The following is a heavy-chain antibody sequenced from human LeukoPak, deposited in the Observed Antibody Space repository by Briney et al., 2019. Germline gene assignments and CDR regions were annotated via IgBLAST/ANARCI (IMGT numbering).Heavy chain of an antibody. Sequence: GGSLRLSCAASGFIFSSYAMHWVRQAPGKGLEWVAVISYDGSNKYYADSVKGRFTISRDNSKNTLYLQMNSLRAEDTAVYYCARDKELWRTRPPYYYYMDVWGKGTTVTVSS. CDR1: GFIFSSYA. J-gene: IGHJ6*03. CDR3: ARDKELWRTRPPYYYYMDV. CDR2: ISYDGSNK. D-gene: IGHD5-18*01. V-gene: IGHV3-30-3*01.